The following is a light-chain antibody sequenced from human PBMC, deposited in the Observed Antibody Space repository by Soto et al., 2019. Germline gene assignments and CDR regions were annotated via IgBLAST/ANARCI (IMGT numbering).Light chain of an antibody. CDR1: QSVSTS. J-gene: IGKJ1*01. Sequence: IVLTQSPVTLAVSPGESAVLSCRASQSVSTSLAWYQHKPGQAPRLFIYDASKRAPGIPARFTGSGSGAHFTLTISSLEPEDIAVYYCQVRDVWPSFGQGTKVEIK. CDR2: DAS. V-gene: IGKV3-11*01. CDR3: QVRDVWPS.